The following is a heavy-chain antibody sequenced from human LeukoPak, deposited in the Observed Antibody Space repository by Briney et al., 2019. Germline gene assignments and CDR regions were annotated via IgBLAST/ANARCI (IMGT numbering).Heavy chain of an antibody. CDR2: ISGSGGST. V-gene: IGHV3-23*01. Sequence: PGGSLRLSCAASGFTFSSYAMSWVRQAPGKGLEWVSAISGSGGSTYYADSVKGRFTISRDNSKNTLYLQMNSLRAEDTAVYYCAILAAYYYDSSGYYGGDYWGQGTLVTVSS. CDR3: AILAAYYYDSSGYYGGDY. CDR1: GFTFSSYA. D-gene: IGHD3-22*01. J-gene: IGHJ4*02.